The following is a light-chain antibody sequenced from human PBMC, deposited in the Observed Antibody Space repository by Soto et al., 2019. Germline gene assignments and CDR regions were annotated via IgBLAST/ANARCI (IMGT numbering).Light chain of an antibody. Sequence: QSVLTQPRSVSGSPGQSVTISCSGTNSDVGGYNSVAWYQQKPGEAPKLRIYDVSNRPSGVSNRFSGSKSGNTASLTISGLQAEDEADYYCSSYTSGSALYVFGTGTKVTVL. CDR1: NSDVGGYNS. V-gene: IGLV2-14*01. J-gene: IGLJ1*01. CDR3: SSYTSGSALYV. CDR2: DVS.